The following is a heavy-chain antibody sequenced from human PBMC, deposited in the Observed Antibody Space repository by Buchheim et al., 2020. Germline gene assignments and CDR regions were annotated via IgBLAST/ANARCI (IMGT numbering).Heavy chain of an antibody. CDR1: GFTFSSYG. CDR3: AKDISNYLDLLCMDV. D-gene: IGHD4-11*01. J-gene: IGHJ6*02. V-gene: IGHV3-30*18. CDR2: ISYDGSNK. Sequence: QVQLVESGGGVVQPGRSLRLSCAASGFTFSSYGMHWVRQAPGKGLEWVAVISYDGSNKYYADSVKGRFTISRDNSKNTLYLQMNSLRAEDTAVYYCAKDISNYLDLLCMDVWGQGTT.